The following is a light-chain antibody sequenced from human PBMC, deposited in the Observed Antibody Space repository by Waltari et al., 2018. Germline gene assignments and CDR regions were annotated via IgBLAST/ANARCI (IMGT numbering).Light chain of an antibody. CDR1: SPNIGNNY. J-gene: IGLJ2*01. CDR3: GTWDSSLSVGV. CDR2: ENN. V-gene: IGLV1-51*01. Sequence: QSVLTQPPSVSAAPGQKVTISCSGSSPNIGNNYVSVYQQFPGTAPKLLIYENNKRPSGTPDRFSGSKSGTSATLDIHGLQTGDEANYYCGTWDSSLSVGVLGGGTKVTVL.